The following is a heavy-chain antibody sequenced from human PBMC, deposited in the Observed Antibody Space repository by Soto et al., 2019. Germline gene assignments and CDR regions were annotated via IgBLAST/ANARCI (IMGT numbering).Heavy chain of an antibody. Sequence: EVQLVESGGGLVKPGGSLRLSCAASGFTFSSYSMNWVCQAPGKGLEWVSSISSSSSYIYYADSVKGRFTISRDNAKNSLYLQMNSLRAEDTAVYYCAREGYYYYGMDVWGQGTTVTVSS. J-gene: IGHJ6*02. V-gene: IGHV3-21*01. CDR3: AREGYYYYGMDV. CDR1: GFTFSSYS. CDR2: ISSSSSYI.